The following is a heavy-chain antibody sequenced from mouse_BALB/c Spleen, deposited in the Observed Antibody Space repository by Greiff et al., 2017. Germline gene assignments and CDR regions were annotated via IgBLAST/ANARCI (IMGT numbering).Heavy chain of an antibody. CDR2: IRNKANGYTT. Sequence: EVQLVESGGGLVQPGGSLRLSCATSGFTFTDYYMSWVRQPPGKALEWLGFIRNKANGYTTEYSASVKGRFTISRDNSQSILYLQMNTLRAEDSATYYCARGDGYDYFDYWGQGTTLTVSA. CDR3: ARGDGYDYFDY. V-gene: IGHV7-3*02. CDR1: GFTFTDYY. D-gene: IGHD2-3*01. J-gene: IGHJ2*01.